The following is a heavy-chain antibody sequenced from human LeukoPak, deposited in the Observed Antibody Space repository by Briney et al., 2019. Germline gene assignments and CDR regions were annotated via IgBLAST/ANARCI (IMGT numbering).Heavy chain of an antibody. V-gene: IGHV4-31*03. J-gene: IGHJ6*02. Sequence: SETLSLTCNVFGASMRSETHYWSWLRQHPGKGPEWIAYIYYTAGAYYNPSLESRVTISVDTSKNQFSLKLSSVTAADTAVYYCARDNPQTDYYYYYGMDVWGQGTTVTVSS. CDR2: IYYTAGA. CDR3: ARDNPQTDYYYYYGMDV. CDR1: GASMRSETHY.